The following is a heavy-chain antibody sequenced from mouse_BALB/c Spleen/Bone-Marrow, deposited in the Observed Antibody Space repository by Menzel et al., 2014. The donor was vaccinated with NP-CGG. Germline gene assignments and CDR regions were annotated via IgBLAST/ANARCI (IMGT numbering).Heavy chain of an antibody. D-gene: IGHD2-4*01. CDR2: ISNGGGST. CDR3: AGPLYYDYDGFAH. CDR1: GFTFSSYT. Sequence: EVKVVESGGGLVQPGGSLKLSCAASGFTFSSYTMSWVRQTPEKRLEWVAYISNGGGSTYYPDTVKGRFTISRDNAKNTLYLQMSSLRSEDTAMYYCAGPLYYDYDGFAHWGQGTLVTVSA. J-gene: IGHJ3*01. V-gene: IGHV5-12-2*01.